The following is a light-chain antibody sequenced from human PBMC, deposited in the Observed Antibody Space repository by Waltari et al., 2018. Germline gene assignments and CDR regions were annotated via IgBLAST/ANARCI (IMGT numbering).Light chain of an antibody. CDR2: GAS. CDR1: QTINNNF. J-gene: IGKJ4*01. V-gene: IGKV3-20*01. Sequence: IVLTQSPDTLSLSTGQRATLSFRARQTINNNFLVWYQQKPGQAPRLLIHGASRRATDFPDRFSGSGSGTDFTLTISRLEPEDVAVYYCQQYDGSILTFGGGTKVEV. CDR3: QQYDGSILT.